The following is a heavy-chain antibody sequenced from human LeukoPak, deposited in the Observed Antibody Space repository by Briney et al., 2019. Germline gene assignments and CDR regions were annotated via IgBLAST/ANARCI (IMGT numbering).Heavy chain of an antibody. V-gene: IGHV1-2*06. CDR1: GYTFTGYY. D-gene: IGHD3-10*01. CDR3: ARTDSYYYGSESRSLDY. CDR2: INPNSGGT. J-gene: IGHJ4*02. Sequence: ALVKVSCKASGYTFTGYYLHWVRQAPGQGLEWMGRINPNSGGTNYAQKFQGRVTMTRDTSISTAYMELSRLRSDDTAVYFCARTDSYYYGSESRSLDYWGQGTLVTVSS.